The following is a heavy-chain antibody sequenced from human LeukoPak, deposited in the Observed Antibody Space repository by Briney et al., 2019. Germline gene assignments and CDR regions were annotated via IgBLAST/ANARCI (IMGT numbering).Heavy chain of an antibody. CDR1: GFTFSSYA. CDR3: AKDRYRSSTSCYADWFDP. J-gene: IGHJ5*02. Sequence: GGSLRLSCAASGFTFSSYAMSWVRQAPGKGLEWVSAISGSGGSTYYADSVKGRFTISRDNSKNTMYLQMNSLRAEDTAVYYCAKDRYRSSTSCYADWFDPWGQGTLVTVSS. CDR2: ISGSGGST. D-gene: IGHD2-2*01. V-gene: IGHV3-23*01.